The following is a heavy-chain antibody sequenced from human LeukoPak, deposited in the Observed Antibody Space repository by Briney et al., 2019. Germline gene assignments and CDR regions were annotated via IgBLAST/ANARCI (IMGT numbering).Heavy chain of an antibody. D-gene: IGHD6-13*01. V-gene: IGHV3-74*01. CDR2: VNLDGRST. CDR1: GFTFGSYW. J-gene: IGHJ4*02. Sequence: GGSLRLSCAASGFTFGSYWMHWVRQVPGKGLMWVARVNLDGRSTSYAESVKGRFTISRDNSKNTLYLQMNSLRAEDTAVYYCARDGGSAAAAPMYYFDYWGQGTLVTVSS. CDR3: ARDGGSAAAAPMYYFDY.